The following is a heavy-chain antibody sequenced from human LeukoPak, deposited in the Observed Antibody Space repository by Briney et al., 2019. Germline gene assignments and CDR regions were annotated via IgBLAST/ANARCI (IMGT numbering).Heavy chain of an antibody. J-gene: IGHJ4*02. CDR3: ARLLYGDYFDY. D-gene: IGHD4-17*01. CDR2: ISYDGSNK. CDR1: GFTFSSYA. V-gene: IGHV3-30-3*01. Sequence: GRSLRLSCAASGFTFSSYAMHWVRQAPGKGLDWVAVISYDGSNKYYADSVKGRFTISRDNSKNTLYLQMNSLRAEDTAVYYCARLLYGDYFDYWGQGTLVTVSS.